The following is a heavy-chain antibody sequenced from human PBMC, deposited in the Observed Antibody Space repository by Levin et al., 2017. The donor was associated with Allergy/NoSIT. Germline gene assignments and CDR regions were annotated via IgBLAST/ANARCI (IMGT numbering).Heavy chain of an antibody. CDR1: GGSFSGFY. CDR3: ATLFEGDFWSGPNPRDY. CDR2: INHSGST. D-gene: IGHD3-3*01. V-gene: IGHV4-34*01. Sequence: NPGGSLRLSCAVYGGSFSGFYWSWIRQPPGKGLEWIGEINHSGSTKYNPSLKSRVTISVDTSKNQFSLRLSSVTAADTAVYYCATLFEGDFWSGPNPRDYWGQGTLVTVSS. J-gene: IGHJ4*02.